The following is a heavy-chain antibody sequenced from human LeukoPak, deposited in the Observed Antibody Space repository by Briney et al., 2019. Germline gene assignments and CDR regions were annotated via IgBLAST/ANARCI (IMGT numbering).Heavy chain of an antibody. D-gene: IGHD2-21*02. CDR3: ARDGAIYCGGDCYSRGGSTFVDY. CDR1: GGTFSSYA. CDR2: IIPILGIA. J-gene: IGHJ4*02. V-gene: IGHV1-69*04. Sequence: SVKVSCKASGGTFSSYAISWVRQAPGQGLEWMGRIIPILGIANYAQKFQGRVTFTADKSTSTAYMELSSLRSEDTAVYYCARDGAIYCGGDCYSRGGSTFVDYWGQGTLVTVSS.